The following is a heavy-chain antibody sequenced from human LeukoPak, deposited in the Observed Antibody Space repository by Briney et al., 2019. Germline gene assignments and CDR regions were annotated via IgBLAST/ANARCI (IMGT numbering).Heavy chain of an antibody. D-gene: IGHD2-2*02. CDR1: GGTFSSYA. V-gene: IGHV1-69*05. J-gene: IGHJ6*03. Sequence: SVKVSCKASGGTFSSYAISWVRQAPGQGLEWMGGIIPIFGTANYAQKFQGRVTITTDESTSTAYMELSSLRSEDTAVYYCASTLDCSSTSCYTGRSYYYYMDVWGKGTTVTVSS. CDR2: IIPIFGTA. CDR3: ASTLDCSSTSCYTGRSYYYYMDV.